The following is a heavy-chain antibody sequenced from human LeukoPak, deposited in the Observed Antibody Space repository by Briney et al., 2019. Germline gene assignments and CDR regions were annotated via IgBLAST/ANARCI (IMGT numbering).Heavy chain of an antibody. D-gene: IGHD4-17*01. J-gene: IGHJ4*02. CDR2: ISSSRSYI. CDR1: GFTFSSYS. Sequence: PGGSLRLSCAASGFTFSSYSMNWVRQAPGKGLEWVSSISSSRSYIYYADSVKGRFTISRDNAKNSLYLQMNSLRAEDTAVYYCARDGEDDYGDYDVGLVFDYWGQGTLVTVSS. V-gene: IGHV3-21*01. CDR3: ARDGEDDYGDYDVGLVFDY.